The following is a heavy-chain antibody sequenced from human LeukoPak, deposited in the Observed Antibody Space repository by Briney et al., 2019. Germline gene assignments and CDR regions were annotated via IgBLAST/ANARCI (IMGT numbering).Heavy chain of an antibody. V-gene: IGHV4-59*01. D-gene: IGHD6-6*01. CDR3: ARGGAARLHFQN. CDR1: GGSISTYY. J-gene: IGHJ1*01. CDR2: TYHSGST. Sequence: SETLSLTCTVSGGSISTYYWNWIRQPPGKGLEWIGYTYHSGSTNYNPSLQSRVTISVDTSKNQFSLNLNSVTAADTAVYYCARGGAARLHFQNWGQGTLVTVSS.